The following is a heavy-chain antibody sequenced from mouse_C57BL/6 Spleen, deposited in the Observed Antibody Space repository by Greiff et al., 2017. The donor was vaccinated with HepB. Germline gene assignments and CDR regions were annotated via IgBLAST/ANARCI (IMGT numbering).Heavy chain of an antibody. J-gene: IGHJ4*01. CDR3: AITGTRNAMDY. CDR1: GYAFSSSW. V-gene: IGHV1-82*01. D-gene: IGHD4-1*01. Sequence: QVQLQQSGPELVKPGASVKISCKASGYAFSSSWMNWVKQRPGKGLEWIGRIYPGDGDTNYNGKFKGKATLTADKSSSTAYMQLSSLTSEDSAVYFCAITGTRNAMDYWGQGTSVTVSS. CDR2: IYPGDGDT.